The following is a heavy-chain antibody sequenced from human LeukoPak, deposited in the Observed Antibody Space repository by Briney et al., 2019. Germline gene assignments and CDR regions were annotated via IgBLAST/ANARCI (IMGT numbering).Heavy chain of an antibody. CDR2: VYYSGST. J-gene: IGHJ1*01. V-gene: IGHV4-59*01. Sequence: KTSETLSLTCTVSGGSISTYYWSWIRQPPGKGLEWIGYVYYSGSTDYNPSPKSRVTISVDTSKNQFSLKLTSVTAADTAVYYCASSPPGTEYFHHWGQGTLVTVSS. CDR1: GGSISTYY. CDR3: ASSPPGTEYFHH.